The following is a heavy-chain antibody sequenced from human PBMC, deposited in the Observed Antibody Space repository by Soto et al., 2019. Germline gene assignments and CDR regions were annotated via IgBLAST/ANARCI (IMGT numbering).Heavy chain of an antibody. V-gene: IGHV5-51*01. Sequence: EVQLVQSGAEVKKPGESLRISCKGSGYRFTTYWIGWVRQMPGKGLVWMGIIYPGDSDTRYSPPFQGQVTISADKSIITASLQWSSLTASDTAMYDCARQYCISTICYVGSDFWGQGTLVTVSS. D-gene: IGHD2-2*01. CDR2: IYPGDSDT. J-gene: IGHJ4*02. CDR3: ARQYCISTICYVGSDF. CDR1: GYRFTTYW.